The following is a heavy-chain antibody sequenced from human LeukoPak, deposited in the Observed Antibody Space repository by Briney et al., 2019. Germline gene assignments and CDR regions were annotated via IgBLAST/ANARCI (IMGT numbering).Heavy chain of an antibody. CDR2: ISGSGGST. Sequence: GGSLRLSCAASGFTFSSCAMSWVRQAPGKGLEWVSAISGSGGSTYYADSVKGRFTISRDNSKNTLYLQMNSLRAEDTAVYYCAKALGWLQLPPTDFDYWGQGTLVTVSS. CDR1: GFTFSSCA. D-gene: IGHD5-24*01. J-gene: IGHJ4*02. CDR3: AKALGWLQLPPTDFDY. V-gene: IGHV3-23*01.